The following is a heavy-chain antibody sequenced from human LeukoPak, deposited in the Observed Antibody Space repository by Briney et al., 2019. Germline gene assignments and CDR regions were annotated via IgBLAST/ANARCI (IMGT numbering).Heavy chain of an antibody. CDR2: IYYSGST. D-gene: IGHD6-19*01. CDR1: GGSVSSNNYY. V-gene: IGHV4-39*07. Sequence: PSETLSLTCTVSGGSVSSNNYYWGWIRQPPGKGLECIGSIYYSGSTNYNPSLKSRVTISVDTSKNQFSLKLSSVTAADTAVYYCATNSRGRAVAGAGRDYYYYYMDVWGKGTTVTISS. J-gene: IGHJ6*03. CDR3: ATNSRGRAVAGAGRDYYYYYMDV.